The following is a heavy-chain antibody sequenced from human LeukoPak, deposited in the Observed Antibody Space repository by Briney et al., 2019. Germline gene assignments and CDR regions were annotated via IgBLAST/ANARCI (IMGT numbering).Heavy chain of an antibody. CDR2: IIPIFGTA. D-gene: IGHD1-20*01. J-gene: IGHJ3*02. CDR3: ARTSRDITGTTWVGDAFDI. V-gene: IGHV1-69*13. Sequence: SVKVSCKASRGTFSSYGISWVRRAPGQGLEWMGGIIPIFGTANYAQKFQGRVTITADQSTSTAYMELSSLRSEDTAVYYCARTSRDITGTTWVGDAFDIWGQGTMVTVSS. CDR1: RGTFSSYG.